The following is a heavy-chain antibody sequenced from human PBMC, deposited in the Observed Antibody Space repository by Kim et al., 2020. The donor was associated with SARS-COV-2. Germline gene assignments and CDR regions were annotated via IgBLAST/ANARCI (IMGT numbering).Heavy chain of an antibody. CDR3: ARTPNPDFWSGPNDY. V-gene: IGHV7-4-1*02. J-gene: IGHJ4*02. CDR1: GYTFTSYA. CDR2: INTNTGNP. Sequence: ASVKVSCKASGYTFTSYAMNWVRQAPGQGLEWMGWINTNTGNPTYAQGFTGRFVFSLDTSVSTAYLQISSLKAEDTAVYYCARTPNPDFWSGPNDYWGQGTLVTVSS. D-gene: IGHD3-3*01.